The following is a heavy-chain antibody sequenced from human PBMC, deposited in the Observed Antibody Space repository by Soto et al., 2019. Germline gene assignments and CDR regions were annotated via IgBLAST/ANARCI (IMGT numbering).Heavy chain of an antibody. CDR3: ARVGGINWFDP. J-gene: IGHJ5*02. D-gene: IGHD3-16*01. CDR1: GGSISSGGYY. Sequence: QVQLQESGPGLVKPSQTLSLTCTVSGGSISSGGYYWSWIRQHPGKGLEWIGYIYYSGSTYYNPSLTXRXTXSLXTSKNQFSLKLSSVTAADTAVYYCARVGGINWFDPWGQGTLVTVSS. CDR2: IYYSGST. V-gene: IGHV4-31*03.